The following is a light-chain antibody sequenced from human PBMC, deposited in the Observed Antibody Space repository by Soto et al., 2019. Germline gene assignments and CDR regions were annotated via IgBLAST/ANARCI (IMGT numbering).Light chain of an antibody. J-gene: IGKJ4*01. Sequence: EIVLTQYPATLSLSPGERATLSCRASQSDVTYFAWYQQNPGQAPRLLLYDASNRATGIPARFSGSGSGTDFTLTISSLEPEDFAVYYCPQRSDWPSTFGGGTKVEIK. CDR3: PQRSDWPST. CDR2: DAS. CDR1: QSDVTY. V-gene: IGKV3-11*01.